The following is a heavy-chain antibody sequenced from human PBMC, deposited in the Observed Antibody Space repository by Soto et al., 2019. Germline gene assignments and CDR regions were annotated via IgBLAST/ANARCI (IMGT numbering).Heavy chain of an antibody. D-gene: IGHD7-27*01. CDR1: GGSISSSF. V-gene: IGHV4-59*01. CDR2: IYSSGTT. J-gene: IGHJ6*02. CDR3: ARANLGNYYYGMDV. Sequence: QVQLQESGPGLVKPSETLSLTCTVSGGSISSSFWSWIRQPPGKGLEWIGFIYSSGTTNYNPSLKSRVTLSIDTSKNHFSLKLHSVTAADTAVSYCARANLGNYYYGMDVWGQGTTVTVSS.